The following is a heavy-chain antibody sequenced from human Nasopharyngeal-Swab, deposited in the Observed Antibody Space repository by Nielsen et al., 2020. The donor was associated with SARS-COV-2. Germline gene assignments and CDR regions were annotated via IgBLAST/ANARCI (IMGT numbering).Heavy chain of an antibody. CDR3: ARDRRSGDNDAFDI. V-gene: IGHV1-46*01. J-gene: IGHJ3*02. CDR2: INPSGGST. Sequence: ASVQVSCKSSGYTFSSNDINWVRQAPGQGLEWMGIINPSGGSTSYAQKFQGRVTMTRDTSTSTVYMELSSLRSEDTAVYYCARDRRSGDNDAFDIWGQGTMVTVSS. CDR1: GYTFSSND. D-gene: IGHD3-10*01.